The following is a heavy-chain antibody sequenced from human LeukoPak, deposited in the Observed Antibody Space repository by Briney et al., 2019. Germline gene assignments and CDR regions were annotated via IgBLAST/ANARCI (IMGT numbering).Heavy chain of an antibody. CDR2: IYPGDSDT. CDR1: GYSFTNYW. CDR3: ASTFQRDSSSHRDYYYYYGMDV. Sequence: GESLKISCKGSGYSFTNYWIGWVRQMSGKGLEWMGIIYPGDSDTTYSPSFQGQVTISADKSINTAYLQWSSLKASDTAMYYCASTFQRDSSSHRDYYYYYGMDVWGQGTTVTVSS. J-gene: IGHJ6*02. V-gene: IGHV5-51*01. D-gene: IGHD6-13*01.